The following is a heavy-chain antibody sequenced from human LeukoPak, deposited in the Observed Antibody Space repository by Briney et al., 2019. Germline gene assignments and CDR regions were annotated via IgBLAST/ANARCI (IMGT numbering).Heavy chain of an antibody. CDR2: IKQDGSEK. CDR3: ASNMVRGAEDYFGY. Sequence: GGSLRLSCAASGFTFSSYWMSWVRQAPGKGLEWVANIKQDGSEKYYVDSVKGRFTISRDNSKNTLYLQMNSLRAEDTAVYYCASNMVRGAEDYFGYWGQGTLVTVSS. CDR1: GFTFSSYW. J-gene: IGHJ4*02. D-gene: IGHD3-10*01. V-gene: IGHV3-7*03.